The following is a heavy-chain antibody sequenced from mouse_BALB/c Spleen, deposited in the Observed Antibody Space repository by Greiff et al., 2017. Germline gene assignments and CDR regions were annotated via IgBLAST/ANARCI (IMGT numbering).Heavy chain of an antibody. CDR1: GFTFSSYG. J-gene: IGHJ2*01. D-gene: IGHD1-2*01. V-gene: IGHV5-6-5*01. Sequence: EVQRVESGGDLVKPGGSLKLSCAASGFTFSSYGMSWVRQTPDKRLEWVATISSGGSTYYPDSVKGRFTISRDNARNILYLQMSSLRSEDTAMYYCARGATAYFDYWGQGTTLTVSS. CDR2: ISSGGST. CDR3: ARGATAYFDY.